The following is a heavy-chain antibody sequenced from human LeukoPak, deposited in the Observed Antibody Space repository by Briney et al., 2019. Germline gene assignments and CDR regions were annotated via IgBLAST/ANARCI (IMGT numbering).Heavy chain of an antibody. CDR3: ARVGRNYDFWSGYYKGIHFDY. CDR1: GYTFTSYD. D-gene: IGHD3-3*01. CDR2: MNPNSGNT. Sequence: ASVKVSCKASGYTFTSYDINWVRQATGQGLEWMGWMNPNSGNTGYAQKFQGRVTITRNTSISTASMELSSLRSEDTAVYYCARVGRNYDFWSGYYKGIHFDYWGQGTLVTVSS. J-gene: IGHJ4*02. V-gene: IGHV1-8*03.